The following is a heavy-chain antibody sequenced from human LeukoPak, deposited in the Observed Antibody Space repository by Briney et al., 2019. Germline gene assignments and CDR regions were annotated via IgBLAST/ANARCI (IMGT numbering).Heavy chain of an antibody. J-gene: IGHJ4*02. D-gene: IGHD6-13*01. CDR2: INQDGSEN. Sequence: GGSLRLSCAASGFTFSSYWMSWVRQSPGKGLEWVANINQDGSENHYVDSVKGRFTISRDNTKNSVFVQMNGLRVEDTAVYYCVRAGGSSWSDFWGQGTLVTVSS. CDR1: GFTFSSYW. CDR3: VRAGGSSWSDF. V-gene: IGHV3-7*01.